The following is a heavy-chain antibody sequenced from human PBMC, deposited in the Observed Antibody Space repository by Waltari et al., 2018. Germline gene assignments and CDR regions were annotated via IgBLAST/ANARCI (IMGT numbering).Heavy chain of an antibody. Sequence: QLQLQESGPGLVKPSETLSLTCFVSGDSRNSRSYSWGWIRQSPGGGLEWVGQMYITGLSEYNPSLRSRVSISIDRSKSQFSLTLTSLTAADTAVYHCARLDPNGFDDSWGQGTLVTVST. CDR2: MYITGLS. J-gene: IGHJ4*02. V-gene: IGHV4-39*01. CDR1: GDSRNSRSYS. D-gene: IGHD2-8*01. CDR3: ARLDPNGFDDS.